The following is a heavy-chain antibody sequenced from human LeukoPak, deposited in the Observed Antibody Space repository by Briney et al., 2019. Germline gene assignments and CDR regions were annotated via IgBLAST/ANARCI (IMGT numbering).Heavy chain of an antibody. J-gene: IGHJ5*02. V-gene: IGHV3-23*01. CDR1: GFTFSSYA. CDR2: ISGSGGST. CDR3: EKWSSSWYAASYWFDP. Sequence: GGSLRLSCAASGFTFSSYAMSWVRQAPGRGLEWVSAISGSGGSTYYADSVKGRFTISRDNSKNTLYLQMHSLRAEDTAVYYCEKWSSSWYAASYWFDPWGQGTLVPVSS. D-gene: IGHD6-13*01.